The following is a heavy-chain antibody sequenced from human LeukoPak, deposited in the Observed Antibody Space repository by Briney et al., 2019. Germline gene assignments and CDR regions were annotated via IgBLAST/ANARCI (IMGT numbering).Heavy chain of an antibody. J-gene: IGHJ3*02. CDR3: ANPYDSSGYYYVWHAFDI. CDR1: GFTFSSYA. V-gene: IGHV3-23*01. D-gene: IGHD3-22*01. Sequence: GGSLRLSCAASGFTFSSYAMSWVRQAPGKGLEWVSAISSSGGSTYYADSVKGRFTISRDNSKNTLYLQMNSLRAEDTAVYYCANPYDSSGYYYVWHAFDIWGQGTMVTVSS. CDR2: ISSSGGST.